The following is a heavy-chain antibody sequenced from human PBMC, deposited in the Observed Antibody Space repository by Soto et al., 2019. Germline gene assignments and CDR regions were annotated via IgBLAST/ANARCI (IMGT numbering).Heavy chain of an antibody. V-gene: IGHV4-59*08. CDR2: IYYSGST. Sequence: SETLSLTCTVSGGSISSYYWSWIRQPPGKGLEWIGYIYYSGSTNYNPSLKSRVTISVDTSKNQFSLKLSSVTAADTAVYYCARPLAVTTFAFDIWGQGTMVTVSS. D-gene: IGHD4-17*01. CDR3: ARPLAVTTFAFDI. CDR1: GGSISSYY. J-gene: IGHJ3*02.